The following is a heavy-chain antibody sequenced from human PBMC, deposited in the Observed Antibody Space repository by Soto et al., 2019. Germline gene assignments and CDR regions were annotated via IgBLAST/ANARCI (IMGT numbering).Heavy chain of an antibody. J-gene: IGHJ5*02. Sequence: PGGSLRLSCSASGFTFSSYAMHWVRQAPGKGLEYVSAISSNGGTTYYSDSVKGRFTISGDNSKNTLYLQMSSLRSEDTAVYYCVKGGGASVRVNWFDPWGQGTLVTVSS. V-gene: IGHV3-64D*08. CDR1: GFTFSSYA. CDR2: ISSNGGTT. D-gene: IGHD3-16*01. CDR3: VKGGGASVRVNWFDP.